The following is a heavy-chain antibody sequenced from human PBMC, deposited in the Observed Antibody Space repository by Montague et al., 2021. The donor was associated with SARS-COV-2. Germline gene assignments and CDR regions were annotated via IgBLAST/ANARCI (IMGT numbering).Heavy chain of an antibody. CDR2: IYTSGST. J-gene: IGHJ6*03. V-gene: IGHV4-4*07. Sequence: SETLSLTCTVSGGSISSYYWSWIRQPAGKGLEWIGRIYTSGSTNXNPSPKSRVTMSVDTSKDQFSLKLSSVTAADTAVYYCEREGGITIFGVVIGSPYYNYRDVWGKGTTVTVSS. CDR1: GGSISSYY. D-gene: IGHD3-3*01. CDR3: EREGGITIFGVVIGSPYYNYRDV.